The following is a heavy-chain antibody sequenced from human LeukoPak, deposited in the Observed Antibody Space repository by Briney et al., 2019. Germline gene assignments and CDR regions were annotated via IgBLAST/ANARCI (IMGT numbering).Heavy chain of an antibody. D-gene: IGHD3-22*01. Sequence: GGSLRLSCAASGFTVSSNYMSWVRQAPGKGLEWVSVIYSGGSTYYADSVKGRFTISRHNSKNTLYLQMNSLRAEDTAVYYCARGEDSSGYYYPYWGQGTLVTVSS. J-gene: IGHJ4*02. CDR2: IYSGGST. CDR1: GFTVSSNY. V-gene: IGHV3-53*04. CDR3: ARGEDSSGYYYPY.